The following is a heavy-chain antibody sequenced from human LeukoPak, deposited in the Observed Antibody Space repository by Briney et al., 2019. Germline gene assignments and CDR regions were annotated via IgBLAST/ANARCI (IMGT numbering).Heavy chain of an antibody. CDR2: IYYSGST. CDR1: GGSISSYY. CDR3: AGYGGYYFDY. Sequence: TSETLSLTCTVSGGSISSYYWSWIRQPPGKGLEWIGYIYYSGSTNYDPSLKSRVTISVDTSKNQFSLKLSSVTAADTAVYYCAGYGGYYFDYWGQGTLVTVSS. J-gene: IGHJ4*02. D-gene: IGHD1-26*01. V-gene: IGHV4-59*01.